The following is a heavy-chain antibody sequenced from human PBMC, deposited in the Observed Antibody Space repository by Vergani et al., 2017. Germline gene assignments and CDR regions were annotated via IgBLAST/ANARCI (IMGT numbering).Heavy chain of an antibody. CDR2: ILPESGAT. CDR1: GYSFTGYY. V-gene: IGHV1-2*02. J-gene: IGHJ5*02. CDR3: ARIEEQHVVDGWFDP. Sequence: QVQLVQSGAEVKKPGASVKVSCKTSGYSFTGYYLNWVRQAPGQGLGWMGWILPESGATHYAQNCQGRVTMTRDTSISTAYMVLSSLTSDDTAMYFCARIEEQHVVDGWFDPWGQGTLVTVSS. D-gene: IGHD6-13*01.